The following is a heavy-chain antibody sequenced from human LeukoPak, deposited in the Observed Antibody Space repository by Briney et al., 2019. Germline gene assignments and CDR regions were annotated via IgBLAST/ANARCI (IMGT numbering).Heavy chain of an antibody. D-gene: IGHD2-15*01. Sequence: GSSLKVSCKASGGTFSSYAISWVLQAPGHGLEWMGGIIPIFGTANYAQKFQGRVTITTDESTSTAYMELSSLRSEDTAVYYCARGGGEVAARPRGYYYYYMDVWGKGTTVTVSS. CDR1: GGTFSSYA. V-gene: IGHV1-69*05. J-gene: IGHJ6*03. CDR3: ARGGGEVAARPRGYYYYYMDV. CDR2: IIPIFGTA.